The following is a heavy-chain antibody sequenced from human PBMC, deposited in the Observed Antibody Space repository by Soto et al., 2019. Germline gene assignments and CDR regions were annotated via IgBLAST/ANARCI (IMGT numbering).Heavy chain of an antibody. CDR1: GYTFTSYA. J-gene: IGHJ4*02. CDR2: INAGNGNT. Sequence: QVQLVQSGAEVKKPGASVQVSCKASGYTFTSYAMHWVRQAPGQRLEWMGWINAGNGNTKYSQKFQGRVTITRDTSASTAYMELSSLRSEDTAVYYCARDDYYDSSGYYYFDYWGQGTLVTVSS. CDR3: ARDDYYDSSGYYYFDY. V-gene: IGHV1-3*01. D-gene: IGHD3-22*01.